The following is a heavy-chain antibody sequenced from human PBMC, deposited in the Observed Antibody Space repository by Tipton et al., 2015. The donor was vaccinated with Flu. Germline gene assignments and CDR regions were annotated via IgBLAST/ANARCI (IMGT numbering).Heavy chain of an antibody. D-gene: IGHD4-11*01. CDR2: TFHTGNT. V-gene: IGHV4-38-2*02. CDR3: ARRSYSNYVSEPKNWFDP. J-gene: IGHJ5*02. CDR1: GYSISSDYY. Sequence: TLSLTCTVSGYSISSDYYWGWNRQPPGKGLEWIGNTFHTGNTYYNSSLKSRVSISVDRSKNQFSLKVSSVTAADTAVYYCARRSYSNYVSEPKNWFDPWGPGALVTVSS.